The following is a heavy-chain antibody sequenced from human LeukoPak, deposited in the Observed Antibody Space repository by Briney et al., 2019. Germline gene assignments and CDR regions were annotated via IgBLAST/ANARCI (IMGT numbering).Heavy chain of an antibody. CDR1: GFSFDDYA. D-gene: IGHD3-22*01. Sequence: GGSLRLSCAASGFSFDDYAMHWVRQAPGKGLEWVSLISGGGGRTNYADSVKGRFTISRDNNKNSLYLQMNSLRTEDTALYYCAKEFDSGYYYINAFDIWGQGTMVTVSS. CDR3: AKEFDSGYYYINAFDI. J-gene: IGHJ3*02. CDR2: ISGGGGRT. V-gene: IGHV3-43*02.